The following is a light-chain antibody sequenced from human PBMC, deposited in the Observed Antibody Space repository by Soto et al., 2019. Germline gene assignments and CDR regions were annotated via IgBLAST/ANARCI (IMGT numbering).Light chain of an antibody. CDR3: AAWDDSLNGVV. Sequence: QPVLTQPPSASGTPGQRVTISCSGSSSNIGGNTVNWYQQLPGTAPKLLMYTNNQRPSGVPDRFSGSKSGTSASQAISGLQSEDEADYYCAAWDDSLNGVVFGGGTKLTVL. V-gene: IGLV1-44*01. J-gene: IGLJ2*01. CDR2: TNN. CDR1: SSNIGGNT.